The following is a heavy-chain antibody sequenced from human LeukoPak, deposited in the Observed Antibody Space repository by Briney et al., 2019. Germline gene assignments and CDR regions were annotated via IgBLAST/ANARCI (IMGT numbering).Heavy chain of an antibody. CDR2: IYSGGST. J-gene: IGHJ4*02. Sequence: GGSLRLSCAASGFTVSNNYMSWVRQAPGKGLEWVSVIYSGGSTYYADSVKGRFTISRDNSKNTLYLQMNSLRAEDTAVYYCAKDGRAYYYGSGSYSDYWGQGTLVTVSS. CDR1: GFTVSNNY. D-gene: IGHD3-10*01. V-gene: IGHV3-53*05. CDR3: AKDGRAYYYGSGSYSDY.